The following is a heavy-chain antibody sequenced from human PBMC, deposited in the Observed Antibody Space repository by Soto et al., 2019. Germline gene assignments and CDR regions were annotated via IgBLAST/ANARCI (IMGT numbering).Heavy chain of an antibody. CDR1: GVTFSSYA. Sequence: QVQLVQSGAEVKKPGSSVKVSCKASGVTFSSYAISWVRQAPGQGLEWMGGIIPIFGTANYAQKFQGRVTITADKSTSTAYMELSSLRSEDTAVYYCERTTTGIAAAGYYCYGMDVWGQGTTVTVSS. CDR3: ERTTTGIAAAGYYCYGMDV. D-gene: IGHD6-13*01. V-gene: IGHV1-69*06. J-gene: IGHJ6*02. CDR2: IIPIFGTA.